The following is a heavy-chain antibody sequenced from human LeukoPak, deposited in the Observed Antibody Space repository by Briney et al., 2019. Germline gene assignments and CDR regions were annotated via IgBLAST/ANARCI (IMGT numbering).Heavy chain of an antibody. Sequence: TGGSLRLSCAASGFTFSSYWMHWVRQAPGKGLVWVSRINSDGSSTSYADSVKGRFTISRDNAKNTLYLQMNSLRAEDTAVYYCAKDPHYYDSSGYYSFAWSPYFDYWGQGTLVTVSS. CDR1: GFTFSSYW. CDR2: INSDGSST. J-gene: IGHJ4*02. D-gene: IGHD3-22*01. V-gene: IGHV3-74*01. CDR3: AKDPHYYDSSGYYSFAWSPYFDY.